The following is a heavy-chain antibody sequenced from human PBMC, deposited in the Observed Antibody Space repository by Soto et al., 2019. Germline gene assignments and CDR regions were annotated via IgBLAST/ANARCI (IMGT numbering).Heavy chain of an antibody. D-gene: IGHD3-10*01. CDR2: INAGSGDT. Sequence: ASVKVSCKASGYTFSSYAIHWARLAPGQRLEWMGWINAGSGDTKYSRNFQGRVTITRDTSANTAYMELNRLRSEDTAVYYCARVFRSFSNLDYWGQGTLVTVSS. CDR1: GYTFSSYA. J-gene: IGHJ4*02. CDR3: ARVFRSFSNLDY. V-gene: IGHV1-3*01.